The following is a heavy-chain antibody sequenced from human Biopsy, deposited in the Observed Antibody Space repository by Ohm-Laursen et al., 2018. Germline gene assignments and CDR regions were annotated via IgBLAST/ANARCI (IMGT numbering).Heavy chain of an antibody. CDR3: AADINVWNVNY. V-gene: IGHV1-24*01. J-gene: IGHJ4*02. CDR2: FAPENGKT. D-gene: IGHD1-1*01. Sequence: ASVKVSCNVSGYTLTALSMHWVRQAPGRGLEWMGGFAPENGKTIYAQKFQVRITMTEDTSTDTAYMELSSLRSEDTAVYYCAADINVWNVNYWGQGTQVTVSS. CDR1: GYTLTALS.